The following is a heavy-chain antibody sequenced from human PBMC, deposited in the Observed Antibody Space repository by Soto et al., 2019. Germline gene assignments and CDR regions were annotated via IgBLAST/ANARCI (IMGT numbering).Heavy chain of an antibody. J-gene: IGHJ4*02. D-gene: IGHD2-2*01. Sequence: QLQLQESGSGLVKPSQTLSLTCAVSGGSISSGGYSWSWIRQPPGKGLEWIGYMYHSGSTYYNPSLRSRVTISIARPKNLFSLKLSSVPAADTAGYYCARVPDYWGPGTLVTVSP. CDR3: ARVPDY. V-gene: IGHV4-30-2*01. CDR2: MYHSGST. CDR1: GGSISSGGYS.